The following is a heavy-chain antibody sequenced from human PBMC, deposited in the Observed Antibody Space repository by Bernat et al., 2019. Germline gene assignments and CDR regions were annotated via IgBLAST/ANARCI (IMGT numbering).Heavy chain of an antibody. V-gene: IGHV3-15*07. CDR2: IKSNTDGGTT. CDR1: GFTFSNAW. Sequence: EVQVVESGGGLIKPGGSLRLSCAASGFTFSNAWMNWVRQAPGKGLEWVGRIKSNTDGGTTDYAAPVKGRFTMSRDDLKNTLYLQMNSLKTEDTAVYYCTTDPYRRYYYYGMDVWGQGTTVTVSS. CDR3: TTDPYRRYYYYGMDV. J-gene: IGHJ6*02.